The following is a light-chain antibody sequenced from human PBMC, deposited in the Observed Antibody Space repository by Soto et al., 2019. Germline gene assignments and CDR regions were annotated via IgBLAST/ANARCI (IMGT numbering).Light chain of an antibody. Sequence: QSVLTQPPSASGTPGQRVTISCSGSSSNIGSNTVNWYQQLPGTAPKLLIYNNHQRPSGVPDRFSGSKSGTSASLAISGLQSEDDADYYCAAWDDSLNGVVFGGGTKVTVL. CDR3: AAWDDSLNGVV. V-gene: IGLV1-44*01. J-gene: IGLJ2*01. CDR1: SSNIGSNT. CDR2: NNH.